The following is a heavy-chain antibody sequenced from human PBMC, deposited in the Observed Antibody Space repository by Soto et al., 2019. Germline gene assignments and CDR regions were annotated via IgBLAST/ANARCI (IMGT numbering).Heavy chain of an antibody. Sequence: QVQLVESGGGVVQPGRSLRLSCAASGFAFRTYGMHWVRQAPGKGLEWVAVISYDGSSKYYADSVKGRFTISRDNSKNKLSLQMNSLRAEDTAVYYCAKDNPFFDYWGQGTLVTVSS. CDR3: AKDNPFFDY. CDR1: GFAFRTYG. CDR2: ISYDGSSK. V-gene: IGHV3-30*18. J-gene: IGHJ4*02.